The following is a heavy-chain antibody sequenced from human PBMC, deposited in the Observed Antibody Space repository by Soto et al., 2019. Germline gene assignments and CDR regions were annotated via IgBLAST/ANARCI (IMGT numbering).Heavy chain of an antibody. CDR1: VFTFSNYG. J-gene: IGHJ4*02. Sequence: VGSLRLSCGSSVFTFSNYGMHCVRHSPGKWLEWVAFISNDGSNKNYGDSVKGRFSISRDNSENTLSLQLNSLRAEDTAVYFCAKDQLPVYYYHSRGPFDSWGQGTLVTVSS. V-gene: IGHV3-30*18. CDR2: ISNDGSNK. CDR3: AKDQLPVYYYHSRGPFDS. D-gene: IGHD3-22*01.